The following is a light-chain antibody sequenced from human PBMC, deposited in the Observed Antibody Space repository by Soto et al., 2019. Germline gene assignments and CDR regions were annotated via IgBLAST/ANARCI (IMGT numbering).Light chain of an antibody. CDR2: DDS. CDR3: QVWDFNSDHAV. J-gene: IGLJ3*02. CDR1: NIGSKS. Sequence: SYELTQPPSVSVAPGQTGSITCGGTNIGSKSVHWYQQKAGQAPVVVVYDDSVRPSGIPDRVSGSNSGNTATLTISSVEAGDEDDYYCQVWDFNSDHAVFGGGTKVTVL. V-gene: IGLV3-21*02.